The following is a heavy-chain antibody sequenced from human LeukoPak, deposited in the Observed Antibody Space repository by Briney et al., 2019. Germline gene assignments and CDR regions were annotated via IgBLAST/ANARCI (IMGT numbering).Heavy chain of an antibody. J-gene: IGHJ4*02. V-gene: IGHV3-15*07. CDR3: TTVRGPAAKDFAY. D-gene: IGHD2-2*01. Sequence: PGGSLRLSCAASGFTFSTYWMNWVRQAPGKGLEWVGRIKSKTDGGTTDYAAPVKGRFTISRDDSKNTLYLQMNSLKTEDTAVYYCTTVRGPAAKDFAYWGQETLVTVSS. CDR2: IKSKTDGGTT. CDR1: GFTFSTYW.